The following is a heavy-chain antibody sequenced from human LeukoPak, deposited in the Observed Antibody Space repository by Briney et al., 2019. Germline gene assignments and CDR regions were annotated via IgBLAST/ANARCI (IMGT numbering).Heavy chain of an antibody. CDR2: IYYSGST. D-gene: IGHD3-22*01. CDR1: GGSISSYY. CDR3: AREDSSGYAAFDI. J-gene: IGHJ3*02. Sequence: SETLSLTCTVSGGSISSYYWSWIRQPPGKGLEWIGYIYYSGSTNYNPSLKSRVTISVDTSKNQFSLKLSSVTAADTAVYYYAREDSSGYAAFDIWGQGTMVTVSS. V-gene: IGHV4-59*01.